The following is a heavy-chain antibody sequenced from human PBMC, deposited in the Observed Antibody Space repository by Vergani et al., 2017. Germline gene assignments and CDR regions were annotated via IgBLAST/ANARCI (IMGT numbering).Heavy chain of an antibody. CDR2: ISYDGSNK. V-gene: IGHV3-30-3*01. J-gene: IGHJ5*02. CDR1: GFTFSSYA. Sequence: QVQLVESGGGVVQPGRSLRLSCAASGFTFSSYAMHWVRQAPGKGLEWVAVISYDGSNKYYADSVKGRFTISRDNSKNTLYLQMNSLRAEDTAVYYCARGVVPAARTGGFDPWGQGTLVTVSS. CDR3: ARGVVPAARTGGFDP. D-gene: IGHD2-2*01.